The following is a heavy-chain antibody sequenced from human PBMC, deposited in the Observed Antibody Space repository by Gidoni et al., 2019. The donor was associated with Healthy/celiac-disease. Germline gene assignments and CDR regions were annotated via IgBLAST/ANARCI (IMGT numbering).Heavy chain of an antibody. V-gene: IGHV3-21*01. CDR2: ISSSSSYI. CDR1: GLTFSSYS. CDR3: ARSIAVAGPGYWYFDL. D-gene: IGHD6-19*01. Sequence: EVQLVESGGGLVKPGGSLRLACAASGLTFSSYSMNWVRQAPGQGLEWVSSISSSSSYIYYAASVKGRFTISRDNAKTSLYLQMISLRAEDTAVYYCARSIAVAGPGYWYFDLWGRGTLVTVSS. J-gene: IGHJ2*01.